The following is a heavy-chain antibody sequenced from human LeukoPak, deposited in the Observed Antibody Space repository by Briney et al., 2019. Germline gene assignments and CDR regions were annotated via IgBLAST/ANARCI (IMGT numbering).Heavy chain of an antibody. D-gene: IGHD5-18*01. Sequence: GASEKVSCKASGYTFTVYYMHWVRHAPGQGLEWMGWINPNSGGTNYAQKFQGRVTMTRDTSISTAYMELSRLRSDDTAVYYCARTTEGGYSYGYFYYYYMDVWGKGTTVTISS. V-gene: IGHV1-2*02. CDR3: ARTTEGGYSYGYFYYYYMDV. CDR2: INPNSGGT. J-gene: IGHJ6*03. CDR1: GYTFTVYY.